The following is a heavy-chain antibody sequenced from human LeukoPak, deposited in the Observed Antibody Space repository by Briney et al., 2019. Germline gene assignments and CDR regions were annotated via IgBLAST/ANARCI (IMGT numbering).Heavy chain of an antibody. CDR1: GFTFSSYE. J-gene: IGHJ5*02. CDR3: ASLCSSTSCYYGDWFDP. Sequence: PRGSLRLSCAASGFTFSSYEMNWVRQAPGEGLEWVSYISSSGSTIYYADSVKGRFTISRDNAKNSLYLQMNSLRAEDTAVYYCASLCSSTSCYYGDWFDPWGQGTLVTVSS. D-gene: IGHD2-2*01. V-gene: IGHV3-48*03. CDR2: ISSSGSTI.